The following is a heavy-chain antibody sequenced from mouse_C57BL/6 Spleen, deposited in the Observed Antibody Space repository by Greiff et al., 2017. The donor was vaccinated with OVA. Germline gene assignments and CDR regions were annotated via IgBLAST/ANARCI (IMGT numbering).Heavy chain of an antibody. CDR1: GFSLSTSGMG. CDR2: IYWDDDK. V-gene: IGHV8-12*01. Sequence: ESGPGILQSSQTLSLTCSFSGFSLSTSGMGVSWIRQPSGKGLEWLAHIYWDDDKRSNPSLKSRLTISKYTSRNQGCLKITSVDTADTATYYCARSVGFTWFAYWGQGTLVTVSA. J-gene: IGHJ3*01. CDR3: ARSVGFTWFAY.